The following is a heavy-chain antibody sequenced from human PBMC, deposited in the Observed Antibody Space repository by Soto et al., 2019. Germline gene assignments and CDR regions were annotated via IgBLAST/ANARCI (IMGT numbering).Heavy chain of an antibody. D-gene: IGHD3-9*01. CDR2: INPNSGGT. CDR1: GYTFTGYY. V-gene: IGHV1-2*02. CDR3: ARSTLTGYYNPFDY. Sequence: GASGKVSCKASGYTFTGYYMHWVRQAPGQGLEWMGWINPNSGGTNYAQKFQGRVTMTRDTSISTAYMELSRLRSDDTALYYCARSTLTGYYNPFDYWGQGTLVTVSS. J-gene: IGHJ4*02.